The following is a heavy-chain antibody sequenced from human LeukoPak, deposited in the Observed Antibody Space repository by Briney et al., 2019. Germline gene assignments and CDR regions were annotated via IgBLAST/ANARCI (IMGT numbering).Heavy chain of an antibody. CDR2: INYSGST. D-gene: IGHD4-17*01. CDR3: AREGRQDYVYFDH. V-gene: IGHV4-59*01. CDR1: AGSTSSNY. J-gene: IGHJ4*02. Sequence: SETLPLTCTVSAGSTSSNYWSWSRPPPRKGLEWIGYINYSGSTNYNPSPKSRVTMSVDTSKNQFSLKLSSVTAADTAMYYCAREGRQDYVYFDHWGQGCLPTLSS.